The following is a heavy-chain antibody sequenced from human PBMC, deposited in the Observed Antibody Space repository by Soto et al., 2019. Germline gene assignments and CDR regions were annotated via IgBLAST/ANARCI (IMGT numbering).Heavy chain of an antibody. CDR3: ARMSQGYCSGGSCYSQPTYYYYYYMDV. J-gene: IGHJ6*03. CDR2: IYYSGST. V-gene: IGHV4-39*01. Sequence: SETLSLTCTVSGGSISSSSYYWGWIRQPPGKGLEWIGSIYYSGSTYYNPSLKSRVTISVDTSKNQFSLKLSSVTAADTAVYYCARMSQGYCSGGSCYSQPTYYYYYYMDVWGKGTTVTVSS. D-gene: IGHD2-15*01. CDR1: GGSISSSSYY.